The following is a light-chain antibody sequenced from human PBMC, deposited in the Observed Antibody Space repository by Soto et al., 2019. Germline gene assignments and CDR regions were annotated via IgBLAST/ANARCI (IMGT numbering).Light chain of an antibody. CDR2: GAS. CDR1: QSLSSN. J-gene: IGKJ5*01. CDR3: QQYKNWPPIT. Sequence: VLTQSPATLSASPGEGATLSCRASQSLSSNLAWYQQKPGQAPRLLIYGASTRATGVPARFSGSGSGTEFTLTISSLQSEDFAVYYCQQYKNWPPITFGQGTRLEIK. V-gene: IGKV3-15*01.